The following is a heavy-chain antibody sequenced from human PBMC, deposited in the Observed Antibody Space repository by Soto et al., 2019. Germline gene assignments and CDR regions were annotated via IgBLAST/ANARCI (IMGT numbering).Heavy chain of an antibody. Sequence: PSETLSLTCTVSGGSISNYYWSWIRQRPGKGLEWIGYIYSSATTNYNPSLSSRATISLDTSKSQFSLKLSSVTAADTAVYYCARARTPYYYDNTGYFLFDSWGQGTLVTVSS. D-gene: IGHD3-22*01. V-gene: IGHV4-59*01. CDR1: GGSISNYY. CDR3: ARARTPYYYDNTGYFLFDS. J-gene: IGHJ4*02. CDR2: IYSSATT.